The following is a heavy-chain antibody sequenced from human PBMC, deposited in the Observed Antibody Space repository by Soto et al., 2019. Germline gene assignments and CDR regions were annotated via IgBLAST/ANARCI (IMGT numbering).Heavy chain of an antibody. V-gene: IGHV3-23*01. D-gene: IGHD3-10*01. CDR1: GFTFNNYA. Sequence: EVQLLESGGGLVQPGGSLRLSSAPSGFTFNNYAMTWVRQAPGKGLEWVSAISGGGDTTSYADSVKGRFTVSRDGSKNTLYLQMSSLRAEDTALYYCAKGRGGSGSLTPRVDFWGQGTLVTVSS. CDR2: ISGGGDTT. CDR3: AKGRGGSGSLTPRVDF. J-gene: IGHJ4*02.